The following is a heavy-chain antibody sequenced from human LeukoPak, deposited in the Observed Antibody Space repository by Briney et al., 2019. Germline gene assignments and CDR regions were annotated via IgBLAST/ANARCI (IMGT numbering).Heavy chain of an antibody. D-gene: IGHD3-10*01. CDR2: LNPGNGDT. J-gene: IGHJ4*01. Sequence: ASVKVSCKASGYTLTTYAMHWVRKPPQQRLKWIGWLNPGNGDTKYSQKSQGRVSISRDTSASTAYMELSSLRSEESAGYFCARKLVYGSGSYYPGFWGHGTLVTVSS. CDR3: ARKLVYGSGSYYPGF. V-gene: IGHV1-3*01. CDR1: GYTLTTYA.